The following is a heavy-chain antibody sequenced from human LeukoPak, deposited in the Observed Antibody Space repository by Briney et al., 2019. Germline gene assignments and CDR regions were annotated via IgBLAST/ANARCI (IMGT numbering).Heavy chain of an antibody. J-gene: IGHJ4*02. V-gene: IGHV3-11*01. D-gene: IGHD1-26*01. CDR3: ARRRDSGSLRHFDY. CDR1: GFTFSDYY. CDR2: ISSSGTTI. Sequence: PGGSLRLSCAASGFTFSDYYMSWIRQAPGKGLEWVSYISSSGTTIYYADSVKGRFTISRDNAKNSLYLQMKSLRAEDTAVYYCARRRDSGSLRHFDYWGQGTLVTVSS.